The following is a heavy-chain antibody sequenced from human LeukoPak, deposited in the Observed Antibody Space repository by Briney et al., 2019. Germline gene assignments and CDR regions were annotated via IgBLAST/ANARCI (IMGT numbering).Heavy chain of an antibody. J-gene: IGHJ3*02. Sequence: GGSLRLSCAASGFTFSSYAMTWVRQAPGKGLEWVSSISSSSSYIYYADSVKGRFTISRDNAKNSLYLQMNSLRAEDTAMYYCARDPPSLWFGELPQGDAFDIWGQGTMVTVSS. D-gene: IGHD3-10*01. CDR3: ARDPPSLWFGELPQGDAFDI. V-gene: IGHV3-21*01. CDR2: ISSSSSYI. CDR1: GFTFSSYA.